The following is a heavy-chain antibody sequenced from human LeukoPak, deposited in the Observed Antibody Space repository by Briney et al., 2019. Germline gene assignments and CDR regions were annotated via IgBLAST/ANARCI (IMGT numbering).Heavy chain of an antibody. CDR3: ASAYCSSTSCLAEYFQH. Sequence: ASVKVSCKASGYTFTGYYMHWVRQAPGQGLEWMGGIIPIFGTANYAQKFQGRVTITADESTSTAYMELSSLRSEDTAVYYCASAYCSSTSCLAEYFQHWGQGTLVTVSS. CDR1: GYTFTGYY. V-gene: IGHV1-69*13. D-gene: IGHD2-2*01. J-gene: IGHJ1*01. CDR2: IIPIFGTA.